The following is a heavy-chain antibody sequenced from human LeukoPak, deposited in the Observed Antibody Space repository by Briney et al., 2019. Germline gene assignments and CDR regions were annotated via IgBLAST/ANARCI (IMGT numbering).Heavy chain of an antibody. CDR2: ISSSSSYI. J-gene: IGHJ4*02. D-gene: IGHD3-10*01. CDR3: ATRVPFDY. Sequence: GGSLRLSCAASGFTFSSYAMHWVRQAPGKGLEWVSSISSSSSYIYYADSVKGRFTISRDNAKNSLYLQMNSLRAEDTAVYYCATRVPFDYWGQGTLVTVSS. CDR1: GFTFSSYA. V-gene: IGHV3-21*01.